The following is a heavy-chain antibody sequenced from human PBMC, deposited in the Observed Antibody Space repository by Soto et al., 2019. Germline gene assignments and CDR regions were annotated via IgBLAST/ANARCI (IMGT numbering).Heavy chain of an antibody. CDR2: IYHSGST. D-gene: IGHD3-3*01. Sequence: SETLSLTCAVSGGSISSSNWWSWVRQPPGKGLEWIGEIYHSGSTNYNPSLKSRVTIPVDKSKNQFSLKLSSVTAADTTVYHCARRPYYDFWSGYYGPDTYYYGMDVWGQGTTVTVS. CDR3: ARRPYYDFWSGYYGPDTYYYGMDV. V-gene: IGHV4-4*02. CDR1: GGSISSSNW. J-gene: IGHJ6*02.